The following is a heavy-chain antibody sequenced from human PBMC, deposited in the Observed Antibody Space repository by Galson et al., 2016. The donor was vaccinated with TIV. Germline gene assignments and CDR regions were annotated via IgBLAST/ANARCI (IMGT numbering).Heavy chain of an antibody. CDR1: GYTLSAYY. CDR2: INPDSGAT. J-gene: IGHJ3*02. D-gene: IGHD2-21*02. Sequence: SVKVSCKASGYTLSAYYLHWVRQAPGQGLEWMGWINPDSGATEYAQKFQGRVTMNRDTSIGTDYMDLGRLRSDDTAVYVCARVRLACGSACARAFDICGQGTMVAVSS. V-gene: IGHV1-2*02. CDR3: ARVRLACGSACARAFDI.